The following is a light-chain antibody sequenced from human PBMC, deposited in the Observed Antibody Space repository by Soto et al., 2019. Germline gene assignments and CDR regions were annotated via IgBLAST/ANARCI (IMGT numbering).Light chain of an antibody. CDR2: EVS. Sequence: QPASVSGSPGQSITISCTGTTSDVGAYKFVSWYQQHPGKAPKLMLYEVSNRPSGVSNRFSGSKSGNTASLTISGLQAEDEADYYCSSYTSSRTRVFGTGTKLTVL. CDR1: TSDVGAYKF. J-gene: IGLJ1*01. V-gene: IGLV2-14*01. CDR3: SSYTSSRTRV.